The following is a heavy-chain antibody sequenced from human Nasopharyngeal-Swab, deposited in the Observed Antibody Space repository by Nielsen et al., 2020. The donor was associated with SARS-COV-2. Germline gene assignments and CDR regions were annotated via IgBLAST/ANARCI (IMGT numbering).Heavy chain of an antibody. D-gene: IGHD4-11*01. Sequence: WIRQPPGKGLEWIGYIYYSGSTNYNPSLKSRVTISVDTSKNQFSLKLSSVTAADTAVYYCARGAPNTVSALDYWGQGTPVTVSS. CDR2: IYYSGST. CDR3: ARGAPNTVSALDY. V-gene: IGHV4-59*01. J-gene: IGHJ4*02.